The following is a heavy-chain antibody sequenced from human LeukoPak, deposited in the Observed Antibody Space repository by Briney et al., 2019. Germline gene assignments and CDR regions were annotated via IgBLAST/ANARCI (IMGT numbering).Heavy chain of an antibody. CDR3: ARDKGYSSGWYPYYYYMDV. J-gene: IGHJ6*03. CDR1: GGSISSYY. D-gene: IGHD6-19*01. CDR2: IYYSGST. Sequence: PSETLSLTCTVSGGSISSYYLSWIRQPPGKGLEWIGYIYYSGSTNYNPSLKSRVTISVDTSKNQFSLKLSSVTAADTAVYYCARDKGYSSGWYPYYYYMDVWGKGTTVTVSS. V-gene: IGHV4-59*01.